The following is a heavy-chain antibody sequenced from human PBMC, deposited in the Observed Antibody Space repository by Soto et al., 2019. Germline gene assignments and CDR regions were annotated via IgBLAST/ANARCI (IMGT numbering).Heavy chain of an antibody. CDR2: LWYDGSNK. Sequence: QVQLVESGGGVVQPGRSLRLSCAAAGFTFSSYGMQWVRQAPGKGLEWVAVLWYDGSNKYYADSVKGRFTISRDNSKNTLDLQMNSLGAEDTAVYYCAREGSFRSGAGLDYWGQGTLVTVSS. CDR3: AREGSFRSGAGLDY. CDR1: GFTFSSYG. V-gene: IGHV3-33*01. D-gene: IGHD1-26*01. J-gene: IGHJ4*02.